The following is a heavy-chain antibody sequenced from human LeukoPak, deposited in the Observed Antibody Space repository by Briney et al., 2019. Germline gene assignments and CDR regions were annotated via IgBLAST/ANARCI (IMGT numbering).Heavy chain of an antibody. Sequence: PSETLSLTCSVSGGSISGYYWSWIRQPPGKGLEWIGYIYSSGGTNCNPSLKSRVTISLDTSKNQFSLRLSSVTAADTAVYYCARDFCSGGSCYSYFHYWGQGTLVTVSS. D-gene: IGHD2-15*01. CDR1: GGSISGYY. J-gene: IGHJ4*02. CDR2: IYSSGGT. CDR3: ARDFCSGGSCYSYFHY. V-gene: IGHV4-59*01.